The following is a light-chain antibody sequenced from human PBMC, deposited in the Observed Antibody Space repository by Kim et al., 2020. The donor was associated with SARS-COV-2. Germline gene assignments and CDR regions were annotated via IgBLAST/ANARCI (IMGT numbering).Light chain of an antibody. CDR1: SSDVGIYNY. CDR2: DVT. Sequence: QSALTQPASVSGSPGQSITLSCTGTSSDVGIYNYVSWYQLHPGKAPKLMIYDVTKRPSGVSNRFSGSKSGNTASLTISGLQAEDEADYYCSSYTSSSTWVFGGGTQLTVL. V-gene: IGLV2-14*03. J-gene: IGLJ3*02. CDR3: SSYTSSSTWV.